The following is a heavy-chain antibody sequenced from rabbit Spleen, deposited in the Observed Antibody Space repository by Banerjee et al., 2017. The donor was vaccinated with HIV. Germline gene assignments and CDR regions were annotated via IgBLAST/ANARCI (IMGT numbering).Heavy chain of an antibody. CDR1: GFSFSSNYW. D-gene: IGHD4-2*01. V-gene: IGHV1S40*01. Sequence: QSLEESEGDLVKPGASLTLTCTASGFSFSSNYWICWVRQAPGKGLEWIACIYAGSSGNTYYASWAKGRFTISKTSSTTLTLQMTSLTAADTATYFCARGTGSDNYYYGVDLWGPGTLVTVS. J-gene: IGHJ6*01. CDR3: ARGTGSDNYYYGVDL. CDR2: IYAGSSGNT.